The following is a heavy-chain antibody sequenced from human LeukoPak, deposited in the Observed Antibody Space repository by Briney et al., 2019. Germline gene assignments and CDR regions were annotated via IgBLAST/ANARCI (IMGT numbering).Heavy chain of an antibody. D-gene: IGHD1-26*01. Sequence: PGGSLRLSCAASGFIFTDYWMYWVRQAPGKGLEWVANIKQDGSEKYYVDSVKGRFTISRDNAKNSLYLQMNSLRAEDTAVYYCARVNRELSVDYWGQGTLVTVSS. V-gene: IGHV3-7*04. CDR2: IKQDGSEK. CDR3: ARVNRELSVDY. J-gene: IGHJ4*02. CDR1: GFIFTDYW.